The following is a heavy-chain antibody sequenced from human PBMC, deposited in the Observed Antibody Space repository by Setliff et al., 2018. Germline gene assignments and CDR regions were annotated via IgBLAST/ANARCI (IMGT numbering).Heavy chain of an antibody. Sequence: PGGSLRLSCAGSGVTVNKPWMSWVRQAPGKGLEWVANIMQDGGAQYYLDSVKGRFTVSRDNSNNTLYLHMSSLRAEDTAVYFCARIFLYGTSWYFDNWGQGTLVTVSS. D-gene: IGHD3-3*01. J-gene: IGHJ4*02. CDR2: IMQDGGAQ. CDR1: GVTVNKPW. V-gene: IGHV3-7*03. CDR3: ARIFLYGTSWYFDN.